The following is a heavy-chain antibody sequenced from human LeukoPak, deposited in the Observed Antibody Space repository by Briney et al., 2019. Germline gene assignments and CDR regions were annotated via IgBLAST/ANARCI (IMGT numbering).Heavy chain of an antibody. J-gene: IGHJ6*02. D-gene: IGHD1-1*01. Sequence: PGRSLRLSCAASGFTFSSYEMRWVRQAPGKGLEWVASISNDGSEKYYTDSVKGRFTISRDNSKNTLYLHMSSLRAEDTAVYYCAKRTVAGYYYYGLDVWGQGTTVTVSS. V-gene: IGHV3-30*18. CDR3: AKRTVAGYYYYGLDV. CDR2: ISNDGSEK. CDR1: GFTFSSYE.